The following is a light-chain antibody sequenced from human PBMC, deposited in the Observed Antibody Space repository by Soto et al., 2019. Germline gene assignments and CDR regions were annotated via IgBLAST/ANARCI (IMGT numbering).Light chain of an antibody. V-gene: IGKV3-20*01. Sequence: EIVLTQSPGTLSLSPGDRATLSCRASQSVSSSYLAWYQQKPGQAPRLLIYGASSRATGIPDRFSGSGSGTDFTLTISRLEPEDFAVHYCQQYGSSPRYTFGQGTKLEIK. CDR1: QSVSSSY. CDR3: QQYGSSPRYT. CDR2: GAS. J-gene: IGKJ2*01.